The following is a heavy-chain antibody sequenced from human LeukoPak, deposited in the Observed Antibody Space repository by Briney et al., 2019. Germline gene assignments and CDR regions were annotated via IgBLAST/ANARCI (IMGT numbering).Heavy chain of an antibody. D-gene: IGHD6-6*01. CDR2: ISSSGSTI. J-gene: IGHJ4*02. V-gene: IGHV3-11*04. CDR3: ARVSEYSSSWAIDY. Sequence: PGGSLRLSCAASGFTFSDYYMSWIRQAPGKGLEWVSYISSSGSTIYYADSVKGRFTISRDNSKNTLYLQMNSLRAEDTAVYYCARVSEYSSSWAIDYWGQGTLVTVSS. CDR1: GFTFSDYY.